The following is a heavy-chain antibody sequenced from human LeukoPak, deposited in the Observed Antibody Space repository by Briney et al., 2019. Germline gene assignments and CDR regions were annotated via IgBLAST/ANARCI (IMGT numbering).Heavy chain of an antibody. CDR2: MNHSGST. V-gene: IGHV4-34*01. D-gene: IGHD5-18*01. J-gene: IGHJ4*02. Sequence: SETLSLTCAVYGGSFSGYYWSWIRQPPGKGLEWVGEMNHSGSTNYNPSLKSRVTISVDTSKNQFSLKLSSVTAADTAVYYCARAVDTALILRYYFDYWGQGTLVTVCS. CDR1: GGSFSGYY. CDR3: ARAVDTALILRYYFDY.